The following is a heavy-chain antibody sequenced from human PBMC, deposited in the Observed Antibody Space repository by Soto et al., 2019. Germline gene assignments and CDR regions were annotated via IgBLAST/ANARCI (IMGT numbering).Heavy chain of an antibody. J-gene: IGHJ4*02. CDR1: GFTFTNYA. CDR2: ITDSGSCRT. D-gene: IGHD2-2*01. V-gene: IGHV3-23*01. Sequence: GGSLRLSCAASGFTFTNYAMNWVRQAPGKGLEWVSTITDSGSCRTNYADSVKGRFTISRYNSKITLYLQMNSLRAEDTAVYYCAKQPASIRTFDYWGQGALVTVS. CDR3: AKQPASIRTFDY.